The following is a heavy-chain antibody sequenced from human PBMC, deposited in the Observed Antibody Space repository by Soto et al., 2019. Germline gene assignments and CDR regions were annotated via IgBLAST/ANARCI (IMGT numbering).Heavy chain of an antibody. CDR3: ASGDRGAFDL. V-gene: IGHV3-74*01. D-gene: IGHD3-10*01. Sequence: EVQLVESGGGLVRPGGSLRLSCAASGFTFSYYWMHWVRQAPGKGLVWVSRIHSDGSSTTYADFVKGRFIISRDNARNTVDLQMTSVRVEDTAVYYCASGDRGAFDLWGQGTVVTVSS. CDR2: IHSDGSST. CDR1: GFTFSYYW. J-gene: IGHJ3*01.